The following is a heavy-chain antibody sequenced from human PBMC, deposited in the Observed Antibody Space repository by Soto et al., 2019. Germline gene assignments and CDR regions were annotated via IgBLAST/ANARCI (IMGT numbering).Heavy chain of an antibody. CDR1: GFTFSSYS. CDR3: ARDWSCSGGSCYSEAEAFDI. Sequence: GGSLRLSCAASGFTFSSYSMNWVRQAPGKGLEWVSSISSSSSYIYYADSVKGRFTISRDNAKNSLYLQMNSLRAEDTAVYYCARDWSCSGGSCYSEAEAFDIWGQGTMVTVSS. D-gene: IGHD2-15*01. CDR2: ISSSSSYI. V-gene: IGHV3-21*01. J-gene: IGHJ3*02.